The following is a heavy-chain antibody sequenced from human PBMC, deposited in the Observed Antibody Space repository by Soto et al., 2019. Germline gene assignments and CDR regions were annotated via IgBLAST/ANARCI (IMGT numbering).Heavy chain of an antibody. CDR1: GGSVSSNNW. V-gene: IGHV4-4*02. CDR3: ARRGARYYTFDY. D-gene: IGHD1-26*01. CDR2: IYHTGAT. Sequence: PSETLSLTCAVSGGSVSSNNWWNWVRQPPGKGLEWIGEIYHTGATNYNPSLKSRVTISVDKSKDQVSPNLNSVTAADTAVYYCARRGARYYTFDYWGQGNLVTVSS. J-gene: IGHJ4*02.